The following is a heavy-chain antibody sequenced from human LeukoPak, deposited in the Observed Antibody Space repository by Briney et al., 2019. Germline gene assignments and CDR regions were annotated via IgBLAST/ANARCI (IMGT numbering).Heavy chain of an antibody. CDR1: SGSVSSGSYY. Sequence: SETLSLTCTVSSGSVSSGSYYWSWIRQPPGTGLEWIGYIYYSGSTNYNPSLKSRVTISVDTSKNQFSLKLSSVTAADTAVYHCAREAMYSYGNNFDYWGQGTLVTVSS. CDR3: AREAMYSYGNNFDY. CDR2: IYYSGST. V-gene: IGHV4-61*01. J-gene: IGHJ4*02. D-gene: IGHD5-18*01.